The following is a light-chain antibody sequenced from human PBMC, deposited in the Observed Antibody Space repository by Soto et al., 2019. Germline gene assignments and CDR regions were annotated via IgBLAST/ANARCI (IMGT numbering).Light chain of an antibody. Sequence: QLVLTQSPSASASLGASVNLTCTLSSGHSSYAIAWHQQQPEKGPRYLMKLNSDGSHSKGDGIPDRFSGSSSGAERYLTISSPRSEDEAAYYCQTWGTGIQVFGGGTKVTVL. CDR3: QTWGTGIQV. V-gene: IGLV4-69*01. CDR1: SGHSSYA. CDR2: LNSDGSH. J-gene: IGLJ2*01.